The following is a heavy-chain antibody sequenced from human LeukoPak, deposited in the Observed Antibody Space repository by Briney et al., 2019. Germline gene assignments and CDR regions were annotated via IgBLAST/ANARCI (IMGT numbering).Heavy chain of an antibody. CDR2: TSASGAST. V-gene: IGHV3-23*01. J-gene: IGHJ4*02. Sequence: GGSLRLSCAASGFTFSSYPMSWVRQAPGKGLEWVSATSASGASTYYADSVKGRFTISRDNSKNTLYLQMNSLRVEDTAVYYCAKDLKREADWGQGTLVTVSS. D-gene: IGHD6-25*01. CDR1: GFTFSSYP. CDR3: AKDLKREAD.